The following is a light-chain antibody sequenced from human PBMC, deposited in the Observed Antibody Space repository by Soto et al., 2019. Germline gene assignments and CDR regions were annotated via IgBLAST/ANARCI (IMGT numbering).Light chain of an antibody. CDR2: DAS. Sequence: EIVLTQSPGTLSLSPGERATLSCRASQTVPSSYLAWYQQRPGQAPRLLIYDASSRATGIPDRFSGSESVTDFTLTISSLEPEDFAVYYCQQYAWSPLTFGQGTRQEIK. CDR3: QQYAWSPLT. J-gene: IGKJ5*01. CDR1: QTVPSSY. V-gene: IGKV3-20*01.